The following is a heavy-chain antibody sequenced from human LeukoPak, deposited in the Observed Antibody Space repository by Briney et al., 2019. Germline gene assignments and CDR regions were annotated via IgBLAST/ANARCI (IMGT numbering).Heavy chain of an antibody. CDR1: GGSLNDYY. CDR3: ASGALAIGGSDYFAY. CDR2: INHGGST. J-gene: IGHJ4*02. Sequence: SETLSLTCAVYGGSLNDYYWSWIRQPPGKGLEWIGEINHGGSTNYNSSLKSRVTMSVNPSKNQFSLKLTSVTAADTAVYYCASGALAIGGSDYFAYWGQGTLVSVSS. V-gene: IGHV4-34*01.